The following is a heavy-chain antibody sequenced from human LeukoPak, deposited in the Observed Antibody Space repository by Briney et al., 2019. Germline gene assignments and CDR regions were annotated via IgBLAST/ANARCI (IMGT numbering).Heavy chain of an antibody. D-gene: IGHD6-19*01. V-gene: IGHV4-4*02. CDR3: ARDSSGLRYFDL. Sequence: PSETLSLTCAVSGGSISSSNWWSWVRQPPGKGLEWIGEIYHSGSTNYNPSLKSRVTISVDTSKNQFSLKLSSVTAADTAVYYCARDSSGLRYFDLWGRGTLVTVSS. J-gene: IGHJ2*01. CDR1: GGSISSSNW. CDR2: IYHSGST.